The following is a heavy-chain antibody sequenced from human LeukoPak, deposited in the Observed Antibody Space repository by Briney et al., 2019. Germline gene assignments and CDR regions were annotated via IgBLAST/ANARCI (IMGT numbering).Heavy chain of an antibody. J-gene: IGHJ4*02. V-gene: IGHV3-13*01. CDR2: IGTAGDT. CDR3: ARVKEGSGWYYFDY. D-gene: IGHD6-19*01. Sequence: GGSLRLSCAASGFTFSSYDMHWVRQATGKGLEWVSAIGTAGDTYYPGSVKGRFTISRENAKNSLYLQMNSLRAGDTAVYYCARVKEGSGWYYFDYWGQGTLVTVSS. CDR1: GFTFSSYD.